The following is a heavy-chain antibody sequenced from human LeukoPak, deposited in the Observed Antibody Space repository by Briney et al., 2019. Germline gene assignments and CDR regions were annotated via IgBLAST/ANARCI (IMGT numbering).Heavy chain of an antibody. D-gene: IGHD3-3*01. CDR1: GGTFSSYA. Sequence: SVKVSCKASGGTFSSYAISWVRQAPGQGLEWMGGIIPIFGTANYAQKFQGRVTMTTDTSTSTAYMELRSLRSDDTAVYYCAREEGITIFGVVTGTLDYWGQGTLVTVSS. V-gene: IGHV1-69*05. CDR2: IIPIFGTA. CDR3: AREEGITIFGVVTGTLDY. J-gene: IGHJ4*02.